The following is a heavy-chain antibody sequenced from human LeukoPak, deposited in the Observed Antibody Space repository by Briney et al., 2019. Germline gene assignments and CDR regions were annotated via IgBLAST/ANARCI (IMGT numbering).Heavy chain of an antibody. J-gene: IGHJ5*02. Sequence: EASVKVSRKASGYTLTSYDVNWVRQATGQGLEWMGWMNPNNGNTDYAQKFQGRVTMTRNTSISTAYMELSSLRSEDTAVYYCARGGPLYGSGSYYPDNWFDPWGQGTLVTVSS. CDR3: ARGGPLYGSGSYYPDNWFDP. CDR2: MNPNNGNT. CDR1: GYTLTSYD. D-gene: IGHD3-10*01. V-gene: IGHV1-8*02.